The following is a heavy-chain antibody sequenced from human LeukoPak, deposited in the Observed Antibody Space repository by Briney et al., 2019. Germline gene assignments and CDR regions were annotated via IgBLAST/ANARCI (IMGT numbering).Heavy chain of an antibody. CDR2: ISASGGNT. Sequence: PGGSLRLSCAASGFTFTSYAMNWVRQAPGKGLEWVSTISASGGNTYSADSLKGRFTIPRDNSKNTLYLQMSSLRAEDTAVYYCAKRSNYFLLDYWGQGTLVTVSS. CDR3: AKRSNYFLLDY. D-gene: IGHD2/OR15-2a*01. V-gene: IGHV3-23*01. CDR1: GFTFTSYA. J-gene: IGHJ4*02.